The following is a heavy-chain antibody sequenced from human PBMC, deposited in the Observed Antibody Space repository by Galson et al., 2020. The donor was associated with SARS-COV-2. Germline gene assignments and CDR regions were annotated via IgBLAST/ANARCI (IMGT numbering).Heavy chain of an antibody. Sequence: NSGGSLRLSCAASGFTFSDYYMGWIRQAPGKGLEWVSYISDSRTTIYYADSVKGRFTISRDNAQKSLYLQMSSLNSEDTAVYFCARDSRRPGQQVIFDYWGQGTLVTVSS. CDR1: GFTFSDYY. J-gene: IGHJ4*02. CDR2: ISDSRTTI. V-gene: IGHV3-11*01. D-gene: IGHD6-13*01. CDR3: ARDSRRPGQQVIFDY.